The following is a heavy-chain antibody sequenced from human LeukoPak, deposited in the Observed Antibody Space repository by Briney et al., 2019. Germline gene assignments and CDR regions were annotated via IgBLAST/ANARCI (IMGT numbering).Heavy chain of an antibody. D-gene: IGHD4-17*01. CDR3: ARDTGGTVTTLPKFDY. CDR1: GGSFSDYY. V-gene: IGHV4-34*01. Sequence: SETLSLTCAVYGGSFSDYYWSWIRQPPGKGLEWIGEINHSGSTNYNPSLKSRVTISVDTSKNQFSLKLSSATAADTAVYYCARDTGGTVTTLPKFDYWGQGTLVTVSS. J-gene: IGHJ4*02. CDR2: INHSGST.